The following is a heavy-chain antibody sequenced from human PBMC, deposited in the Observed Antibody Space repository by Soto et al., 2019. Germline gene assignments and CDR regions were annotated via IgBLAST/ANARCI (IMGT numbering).Heavy chain of an antibody. CDR2: VNPNNGDT. CDR3: AKVSRKGSAIDFDY. CDR1: GYTFSNYD. Sequence: QVQLVQSGAELKKPGASVKVSCKASGYTFSNYDMNWVRQATGQGPEWIGWVNPNNGDTGYPQKFQGRVTLTTDISTTTAYMELTCLRSEAPVIYYCAKVSRKGSAIDFDYWGQGTLITVSS. J-gene: IGHJ4*02. V-gene: IGHV1-8*01. D-gene: IGHD3-10*01.